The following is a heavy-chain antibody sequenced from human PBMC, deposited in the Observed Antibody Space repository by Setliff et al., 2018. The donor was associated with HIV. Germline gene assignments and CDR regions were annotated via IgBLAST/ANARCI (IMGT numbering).Heavy chain of an antibody. CDR1: GFTFSSDA. D-gene: IGHD3-22*01. CDR3: AKERNPYYYDTSGYSWFDP. J-gene: IGHJ5*02. Sequence: GGSLRLSCAASGFTFSSDAMSWVRQAPGKGLEWVSAVSGGGGSTYYSDTVKGRFTISRDNSKNTLYLQMNSLRVEDTSVYYCAKERNPYYYDTSGYSWFDPWGQGTLVTVSS. V-gene: IGHV3-23*01. CDR2: VSGGGGST.